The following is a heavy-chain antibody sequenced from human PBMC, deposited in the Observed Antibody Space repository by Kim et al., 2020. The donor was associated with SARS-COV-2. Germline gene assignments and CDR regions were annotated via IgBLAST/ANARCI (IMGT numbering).Heavy chain of an antibody. J-gene: IGHJ6*02. Sequence: SETLSLTCTVSGGSISSSSYYWGWIRHPPGKGLEWIGSIYYSGSTYYNPSLKSRVTISVDTSKNQFSLKLSSVTAADTAVYYCARRPDYYDSSASYYGMDVWGQGTTVTVSS. V-gene: IGHV4-39*01. CDR1: GGSISSSSYY. D-gene: IGHD3-22*01. CDR3: ARRPDYYDSSASYYGMDV. CDR2: IYYSGST.